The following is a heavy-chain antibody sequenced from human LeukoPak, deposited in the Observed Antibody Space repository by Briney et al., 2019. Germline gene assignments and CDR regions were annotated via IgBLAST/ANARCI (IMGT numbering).Heavy chain of an antibody. Sequence: PGGSLRLSCAASGFTFSSYCMSWVRQAPGKGLEWVATIKQDGSEKYYVDSVKGRFTISRDNAKNSLYLQMNSLRAEDTAVYYCARAIYGSGSFYYYYYMDVWGKGTTVTVSS. CDR1: GFTFSSYC. CDR3: ARAIYGSGSFYYYYYMDV. D-gene: IGHD3-10*01. J-gene: IGHJ6*03. CDR2: IKQDGSEK. V-gene: IGHV3-7*01.